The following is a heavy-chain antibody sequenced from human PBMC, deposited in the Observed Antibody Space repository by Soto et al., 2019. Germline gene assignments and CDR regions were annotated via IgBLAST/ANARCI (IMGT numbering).Heavy chain of an antibody. Sequence: QVQLVQSGAEVKKPGAAVKVACKTSGFTFTNYWMHWVRQAPGQGLEWMGIINPSGAKTSSGQKFQRRVTMTRDTSTSTVYMELISLTSEDTAVYYCVRDVWDYVANPDHWGQGTLVTVSS. CDR3: VRDVWDYVANPDH. CDR2: INPSGAKT. J-gene: IGHJ5*02. D-gene: IGHD1-7*01. V-gene: IGHV1-46*01. CDR1: GFTFTNYW.